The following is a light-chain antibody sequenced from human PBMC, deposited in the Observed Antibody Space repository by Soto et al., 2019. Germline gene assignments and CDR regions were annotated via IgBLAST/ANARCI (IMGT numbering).Light chain of an antibody. CDR2: DVS. J-gene: IGLJ1*01. CDR1: SSDVGGYNY. CDR3: CSYTTSNTRQIV. V-gene: IGLV2-14*03. Sequence: QSVLTQPASVSGSPGQPITISCTGTSSDVGGYNYVSWYQQHPGKAPKFMIYDVSSRPSGVSNRFSGSKSGNTASLTISGLQAEDDADYYCCSYTTSNTRQIVFGTGTKVTVL.